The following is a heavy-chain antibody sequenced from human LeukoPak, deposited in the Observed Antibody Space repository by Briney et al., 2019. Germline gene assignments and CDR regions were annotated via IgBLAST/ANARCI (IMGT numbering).Heavy chain of an antibody. V-gene: IGHV4-4*02. CDR2: IYHSGGA. D-gene: IGHD3-10*01. CDR3: ARDRPGHYFDY. J-gene: IGHJ4*02. Sequence: SETLSLTCAVSAGSVSDNSWWTWVRQPPGKGLEWIAEIYHSGGANYNPSLKSRVTISVDKSKNQFSLKLTSVTAADTAVYYCARDRPGHYFDYWGQGTLVTVSS. CDR1: AGSVSDNSW.